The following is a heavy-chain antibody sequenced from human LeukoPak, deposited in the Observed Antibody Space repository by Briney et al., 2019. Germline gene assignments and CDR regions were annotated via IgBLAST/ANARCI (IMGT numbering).Heavy chain of an antibody. CDR2: ISGSGGST. CDR3: AQLRYDY. D-gene: IGHD5-18*01. J-gene: IGHJ4*02. CDR1: GFTPSSYA. Sequence: GGAPRLSCAAPGFTPSSYAMSWGRPAPGKGLEWVSAISGSGGSTYYADSVKGRFTISRDNSKNTLYLQMNSLRAEDTAVYYCAQLRYDYRGQGTLVTVSS. V-gene: IGHV3-23*01.